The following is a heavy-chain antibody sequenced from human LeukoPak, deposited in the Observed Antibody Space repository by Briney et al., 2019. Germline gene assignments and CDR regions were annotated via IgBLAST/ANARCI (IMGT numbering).Heavy chain of an antibody. Sequence: GGSLRLSCAASGFTFSSYEMNWVRQAPGKGLEWVSYISSSGSTIYYADSVKGRFTISRDNAKNSLYLQMNSQRAEDTAVYYCARGGSGKSLDYWGQGTLVTVSS. D-gene: IGHD2-15*01. CDR3: ARGGSGKSLDY. CDR2: ISSSGSTI. CDR1: GFTFSSYE. V-gene: IGHV3-48*03. J-gene: IGHJ4*02.